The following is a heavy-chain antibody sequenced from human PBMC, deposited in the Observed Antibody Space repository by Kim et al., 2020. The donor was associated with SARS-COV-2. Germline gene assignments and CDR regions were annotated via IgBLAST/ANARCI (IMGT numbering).Heavy chain of an antibody. Sequence: GESLKISCKGSGYSFTSYWISWVRQMPGKGLEWMGRIDPSDSYTNYSPSFQGHVTISADKSISTAYLQWSSLKASDTAMYYCARGKVVVVPADTRTSIAALEKYNWFDPWGQGTLVTVSS. CDR2: IDPSDSYT. V-gene: IGHV5-10-1*01. CDR3: ARGKVVVVPADTRTSIAALEKYNWFDP. CDR1: GYSFTSYW. J-gene: IGHJ5*02. D-gene: IGHD2-2*01.